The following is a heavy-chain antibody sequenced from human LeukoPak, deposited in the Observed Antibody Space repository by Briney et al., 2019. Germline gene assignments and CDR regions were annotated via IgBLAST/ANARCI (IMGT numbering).Heavy chain of an antibody. J-gene: IGHJ4*02. CDR3: ARAGVAAAGYDY. CDR2: IIPILGIA. V-gene: IGHV1-69*02. CDR1: GGTFSSYT. D-gene: IGHD6-13*01. Sequence: SVKISCKASGGTFSSYTISWVRQAPGQGLEWMGRIIPILGIANYAQKFQGRVTITADKSTSTAYMELSSLRSEDTAVYYCARAGVAAAGYDYWGQGTLVTVSS.